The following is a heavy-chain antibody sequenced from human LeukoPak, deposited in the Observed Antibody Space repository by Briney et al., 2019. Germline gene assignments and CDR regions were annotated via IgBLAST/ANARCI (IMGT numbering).Heavy chain of an antibody. Sequence: PGGSLRLSCAASGLFFTNYEMNWVRQAPGKGLEWVSYISSSGSTPYYADSVKGRFTISRDNAKNSLYLQMNSLRAEDTAVYYCAKARGDINSPFDYWGQGTLVTVSS. CDR1: GLFFTNYE. V-gene: IGHV3-48*03. CDR2: ISSSGSTP. D-gene: IGHD4-23*01. J-gene: IGHJ4*02. CDR3: AKARGDINSPFDY.